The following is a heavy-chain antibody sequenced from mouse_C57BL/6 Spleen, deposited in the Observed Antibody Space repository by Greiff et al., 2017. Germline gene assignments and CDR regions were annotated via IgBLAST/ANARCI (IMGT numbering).Heavy chain of an antibody. D-gene: IGHD6-5*01. J-gene: IGHJ4*01. Sequence: EVQLLQSGAELVRPGASVKLSCTASGFTITDDYMHWVKQRPGQGLEWIGWIYPENGDTEYASKFQGQATITADTSSNTAYLQLSSLTSEDTAVKYCTIGLANPCWDMDYWGKGTSVTVSS. V-gene: IGHV14-4*01. CDR2: IYPENGDT. CDR3: TIGLANPCWDMDY. CDR1: GFTITDDY.